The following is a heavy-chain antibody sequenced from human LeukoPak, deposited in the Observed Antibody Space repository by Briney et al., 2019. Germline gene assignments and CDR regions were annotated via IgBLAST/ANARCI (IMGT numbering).Heavy chain of an antibody. V-gene: IGHV3-11*05. CDR3: ARDKFNNLDAFDI. D-gene: IGHD1/OR15-1a*01. J-gene: IGHJ3*02. Sequence: GGSLRLSCAASGFTFSDYYMNWTRQAPGKRLEWVSNISSTSAYTDYADSVKGRFTISRDNAKNSLYLQMSSLRAEDTAVYYCARDKFNNLDAFDIWGQGTMVTVSS. CDR2: ISSTSAYT. CDR1: GFTFSDYY.